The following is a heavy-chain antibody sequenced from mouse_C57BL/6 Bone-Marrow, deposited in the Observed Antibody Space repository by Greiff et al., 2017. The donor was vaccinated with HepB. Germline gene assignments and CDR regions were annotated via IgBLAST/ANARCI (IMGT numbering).Heavy chain of an antibody. J-gene: IGHJ1*03. CDR2: IRLKSDNYAT. CDR3: TRGSSSYWYFDV. V-gene: IGHV6-3*01. Sequence: EVKVEESGGGLVQPGGSMKLSCVASGFTFSNYWMNWVRQSPEKGLEWVAQIRLKSDNYATHYAESVKGRFTISRDESKSSVYLQMNNLRAEDTGIYYCTRGSSSYWYFDVWGTGTTVTVSS. D-gene: IGHD1-1*01. CDR1: GFTFSNYW.